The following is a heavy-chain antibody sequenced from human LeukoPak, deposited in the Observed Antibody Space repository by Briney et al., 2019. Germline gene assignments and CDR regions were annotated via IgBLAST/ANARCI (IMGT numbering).Heavy chain of an antibody. CDR3: ARAGYYDFWSGYYAFDY. V-gene: IGHV4-61*02. CDR1: GGSISSGSYY. CDR2: IYTSGST. J-gene: IGHJ4*02. D-gene: IGHD3-3*01. Sequence: SETLSLTCTVSGGSISSGSYYWSWIRQPAGKGLEWIGRIYTSGSTNYNPSLKSRVTISVDTSENQFSLKLSSVTAADTAVYYCARAGYYDFWSGYYAFDYWGEGTLVTVSS.